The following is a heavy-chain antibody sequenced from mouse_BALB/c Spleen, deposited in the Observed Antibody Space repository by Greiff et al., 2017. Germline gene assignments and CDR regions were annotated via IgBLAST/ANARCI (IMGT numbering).Heavy chain of an antibody. J-gene: IGHJ3*01. CDR2: IYPSDSYT. V-gene: IGHV1-69*02. Sequence: QVQLQQPGAELVRPGASVKLSCKASGYTFTSYWLHWVKQRPGQGLEWIGNIYPSDSYTNYNQKFKDKATLTVDKSSSTAYMQLSSPTSEDSAVYYCTNNYGSGFAYGGQGLWSLSLQ. CDR1: GYTFTSYW. CDR3: TNNYGSGFAY. D-gene: IGHD1-1*01.